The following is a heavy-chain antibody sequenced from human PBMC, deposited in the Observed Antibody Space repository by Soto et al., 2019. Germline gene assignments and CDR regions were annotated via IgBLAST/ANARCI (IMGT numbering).Heavy chain of an antibody. J-gene: IGHJ3*02. V-gene: IGHV3-23*01. CDR2: ISGSGGST. D-gene: IGHD3-10*01. CDR3: AKDPPHYYGSGSYRVSAAFDI. Sequence: GGSMRLSCAASGFTFSSYAMRWVRQAPGKGLEWVSAISGSGGSTYYADSVKGRFTISRDNSKNTLYLQMNSLRAEDTAVYYCAKDPPHYYGSGSYRVSAAFDIWGQGTMVTVSS. CDR1: GFTFSSYA.